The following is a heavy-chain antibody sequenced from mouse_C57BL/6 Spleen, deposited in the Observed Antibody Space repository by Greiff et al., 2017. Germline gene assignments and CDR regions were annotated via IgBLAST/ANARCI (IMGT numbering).Heavy chain of an antibody. V-gene: IGHV1-55*01. CDR1: GYTFTSYW. Sequence: QVQLQQPGAELVKPGASVKMSCKASGYTFTSYWITWVKRRPGQGLEWIGDIYPGSGSTNYNEKFKSKATLTVDTSSSTAYMQLSSLTSEDSAVYYCARSPNYYGSSYGYFDVWGTGTTGTVSS. D-gene: IGHD1-1*01. J-gene: IGHJ1*03. CDR2: IYPGSGST. CDR3: ARSPNYYGSSYGYFDV.